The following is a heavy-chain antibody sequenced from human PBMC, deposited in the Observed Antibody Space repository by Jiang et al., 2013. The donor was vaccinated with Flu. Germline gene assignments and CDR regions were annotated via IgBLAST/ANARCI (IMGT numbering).Heavy chain of an antibody. CDR2: INPNSGGT. Sequence: SGAEVKKPGASVKVSCKASGYTFTGYYMHWVRQAPGQGLEWMGWINPNSGGTNYAQKFQGWVTMTRDTSISTAYMELSRLRSDDTAVYYCARNSAAAGPVDYFDYWGQGTLVTVSS. V-gene: IGHV1-2*04. CDR1: GYTFTGYY. D-gene: IGHD6-13*01. J-gene: IGHJ4*02. CDR3: ARNSAAAGPVDYFDY.